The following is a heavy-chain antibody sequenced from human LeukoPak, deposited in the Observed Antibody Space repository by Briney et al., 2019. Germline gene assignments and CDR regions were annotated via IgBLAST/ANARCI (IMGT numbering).Heavy chain of an antibody. CDR2: INHSGST. V-gene: IGHV4-34*01. D-gene: IGHD4-17*01. CDR1: GGSFSGYY. Sequence: SSETLSLTCAVYGGSFSGYYWSWIRQPPGKGLEWIGEINHSGSTNYNPSLKSRVTISVDTSKNQFSLKLSSVTAADTAVYYCAREFGDYGDYVAAAGIWGQGTPVTVSS. J-gene: IGHJ4*02. CDR3: AREFGDYGDYVAAAGI.